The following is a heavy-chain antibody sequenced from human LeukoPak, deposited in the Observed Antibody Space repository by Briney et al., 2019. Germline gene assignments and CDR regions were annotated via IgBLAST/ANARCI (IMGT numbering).Heavy chain of an antibody. CDR1: GFTLISYS. CDR2: IGSSSTTI. V-gene: IGHV3-48*01. J-gene: IGHJ4*02. CDR3: ARDNTPEPPDY. D-gene: IGHD1-14*01. Sequence: GGSLRLSCAACGFTLISYSMNWVRQAPGKGLEWVSYIGSSSTTIYYADSVKGRFTISRDNAKNSLYLQMNSLRAEDTAVYYYARDNTPEPPDYWGQGTLVTVSS.